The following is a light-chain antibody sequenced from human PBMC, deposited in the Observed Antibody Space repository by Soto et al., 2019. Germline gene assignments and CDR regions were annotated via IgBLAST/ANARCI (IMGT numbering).Light chain of an antibody. CDR2: EVS. Sequence: QSVLTQPTSVSGSPGQSITISCTGTSSDIGDYDYVSWYQQHPGKAPKLLISEVSNRPSGVSNRFSGSKSGNTASLTLSGLQAEDEADYYCNSYASGKTRVFGTGTKAT. V-gene: IGLV2-14*01. J-gene: IGLJ1*01. CDR1: SSDIGDYDY. CDR3: NSYASGKTRV.